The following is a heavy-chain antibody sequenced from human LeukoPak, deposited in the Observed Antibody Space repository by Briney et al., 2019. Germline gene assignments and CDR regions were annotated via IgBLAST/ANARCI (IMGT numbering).Heavy chain of an antibody. V-gene: IGHV7-4-1*02. J-gene: IGHJ4*02. CDR2: INTNTGNP. CDR3: ARAVVAATSPFDY. CDR1: GYTFTGYY. Sequence: ASVKVSCKASGYTFTGYYMHWVRQAPGQGLEWMGWINTNTGNPTYAQGFTGRFVLSLDTSVSTAYLQISSLKAEDTAVYYCARAVVAATSPFDYWGQGTLVTVSS. D-gene: IGHD2-15*01.